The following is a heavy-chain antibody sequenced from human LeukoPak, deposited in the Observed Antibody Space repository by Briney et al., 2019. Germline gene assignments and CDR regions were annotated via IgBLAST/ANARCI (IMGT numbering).Heavy chain of an antibody. J-gene: IGHJ4*02. D-gene: IGHD3-16*01. CDR1: GFAFDAYG. Sequence: GGTLRLSCAASGFAFDAYGMNWVRQAPGKGLEWVSSIGGSFSGSTYYADSVKGRFSISRDNSKNTLYLQMNSLRADDTAVYYCAKGVRLGGRDYFDFWGQGTLVTVSS. V-gene: IGHV3-23*01. CDR3: AKGVRLGGRDYFDF. CDR2: IGGSFSGST.